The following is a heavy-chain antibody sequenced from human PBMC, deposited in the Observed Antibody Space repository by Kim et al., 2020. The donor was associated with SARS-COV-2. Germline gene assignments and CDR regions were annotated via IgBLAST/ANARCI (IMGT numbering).Heavy chain of an antibody. Sequence: ASVKVSCKASGYTFTSYYLHWVRQAPGQGLEWMGIINPSGGSTTYAQKFQGRVTMTRDTSTSTVYMELSSLRSEDTAVYYCARIYGGNFDYWGQGTLVTVSS. CDR1: GYTFTSYY. J-gene: IGHJ4*02. D-gene: IGHD4-17*01. CDR3: ARIYGGNFDY. CDR2: INPSGGST. V-gene: IGHV1-46*01.